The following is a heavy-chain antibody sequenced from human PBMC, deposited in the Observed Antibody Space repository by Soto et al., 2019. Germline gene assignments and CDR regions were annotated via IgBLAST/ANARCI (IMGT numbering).Heavy chain of an antibody. J-gene: IGHJ4*02. CDR1: GGSISSGGYS. Sequence: KPSETLSLTCAVSGGSISSGGYSWSWIRQPPGKGLEWIGYIYHSGSTNYNPSLKSRVTISVDTSKNQFSLKLSSVTAADTAVYYCARGSRLRYFDWLLGALDYWGQGTLVTVSS. CDR2: IYHSGST. D-gene: IGHD3-9*01. V-gene: IGHV4-30-2*01. CDR3: ARGSRLRYFDWLLGALDY.